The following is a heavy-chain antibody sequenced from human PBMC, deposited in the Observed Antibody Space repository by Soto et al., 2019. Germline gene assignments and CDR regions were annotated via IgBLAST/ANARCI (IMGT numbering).Heavy chain of an antibody. CDR1: GFTFSTYA. Sequence: EVQLLESGGGLVQPGGSLRLSCAASGFTFSTYAMSWVRQAPGKGREWVSAISGSGSNTYYADSVKGRFTISRDDSKSTLYLQMNSLRAEDTAVYYCARDPSHSYYTLFYYFDYWGQGTLVTVSS. V-gene: IGHV3-23*01. CDR2: ISGSGSNT. J-gene: IGHJ4*02. D-gene: IGHD1-26*01. CDR3: ARDPSHSYYTLFYYFDY.